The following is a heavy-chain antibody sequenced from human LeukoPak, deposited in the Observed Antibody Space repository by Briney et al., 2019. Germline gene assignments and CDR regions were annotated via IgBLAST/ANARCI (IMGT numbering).Heavy chain of an antibody. CDR2: INPNSGDT. J-gene: IGHJ4*02. CDR3: ARSVTSAWSHNDF. D-gene: IGHD6-19*01. V-gene: IGHV1-2*02. Sequence: ASVKVSFTASGYTFTCYFMHWVRQAPGQGLEWMGWINPNSGDTTYAQTFQVRVTMTRDTSITTAYMELSRLRSDDTAVYYCARSVTSAWSHNDFWGQGTLVTVSS. CDR1: GYTFTCYF.